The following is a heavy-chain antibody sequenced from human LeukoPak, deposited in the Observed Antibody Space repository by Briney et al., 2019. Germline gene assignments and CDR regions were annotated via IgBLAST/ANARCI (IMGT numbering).Heavy chain of an antibody. CDR1: GGSIGSYY. V-gene: IGHV4-59*01. D-gene: IGHD6-19*01. J-gene: IGHJ4*02. Sequence: SETLSLTCAVSGGSIGSYYWNWIRQAPGKGLEWIGYIHYSGSTNHNSSLKSRVTISVDTSKNQYSLKLNSVTAADTAVYYCARDGVAGGFDFWGQGTLVTVSS. CDR3: ARDGVAGGFDF. CDR2: IHYSGST.